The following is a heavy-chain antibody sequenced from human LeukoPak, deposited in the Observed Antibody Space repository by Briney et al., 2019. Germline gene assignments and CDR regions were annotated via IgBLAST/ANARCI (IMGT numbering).Heavy chain of an antibody. V-gene: IGHV4-39*01. Sequence: SETLSLICTVSGGSISSSSYYWGWIRQPPGKGLEWIGSIYYSGSTYYNPSLKSRVTISVDTSKNQFSLKLSSVTAADTAVYYCARHELVGYSNYFDYWGQGTLVTVSS. CDR1: GGSISSSSYY. D-gene: IGHD4-11*01. J-gene: IGHJ4*02. CDR2: IYYSGST. CDR3: ARHELVGYSNYFDY.